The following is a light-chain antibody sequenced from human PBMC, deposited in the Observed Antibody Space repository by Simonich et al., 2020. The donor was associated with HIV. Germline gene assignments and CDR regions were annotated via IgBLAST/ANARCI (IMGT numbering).Light chain of an antibody. CDR3: QQSYSNPFT. CDR2: AAS. V-gene: IGKV1-39*01. J-gene: IGKJ3*01. CDR1: QSISSY. Sequence: DIQMTQSPSSLSASVGERVTITCRARQSISSYLNWYQQKPGKAPKLLIYAASSLQSGVPSRFSGSGSGTDFTLTISSLQPEDFATYYCQQSYSNPFTFGPGTKVDIK.